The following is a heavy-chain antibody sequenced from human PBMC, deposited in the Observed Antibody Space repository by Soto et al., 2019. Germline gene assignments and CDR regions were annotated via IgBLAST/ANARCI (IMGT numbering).Heavy chain of an antibody. D-gene: IGHD2-2*01. CDR1: GGSISSGGYY. CDR2: IYYSGST. J-gene: IGHJ4*02. CDR3: ARVGHIVVVPAARDPSDY. V-gene: IGHV4-31*03. Sequence: SETLSLTCTVSGGSISSGGYYWSLIRQHPGKGLEWIGYIYYSGSTYYNPSLKSRVTISVDTSKNQFSLKLSSVTAADTAVYYCARVGHIVVVPAARDPSDYWGQGTLVTVSS.